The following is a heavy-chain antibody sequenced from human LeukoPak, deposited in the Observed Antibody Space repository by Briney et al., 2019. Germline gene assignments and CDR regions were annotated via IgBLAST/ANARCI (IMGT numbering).Heavy chain of an antibody. CDR1: GFTFSSYA. D-gene: IGHD6-19*01. J-gene: IGHJ4*02. CDR3: AKDRGGIAVAGPDY. CDR2: IRYDGSKK. V-gene: IGHV3-30*02. Sequence: GRSLRLSCAASGFTFSSYAMHWVRQAPGKGLEWLAFIRYDGSKKYYADSVKGRFTISRDNSKNTLYLQMNSLRAEDTAVYYCAKDRGGIAVAGPDYWGQGTLVTVSS.